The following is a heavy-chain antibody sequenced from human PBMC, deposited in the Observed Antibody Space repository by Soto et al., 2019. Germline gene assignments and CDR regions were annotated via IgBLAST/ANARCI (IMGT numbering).Heavy chain of an antibody. V-gene: IGHV4-30-2*01. Sequence: PSETLSLTCTVSGGSITTAGYSWNWIRQPPGKGLEWIGYIYHTGSTYYNPSLKSRVTISIDRSKNQFSLNLSSMTAADTAVYYCAREVQIGDYYFDSWGQGTLVTVSS. J-gene: IGHJ4*02. D-gene: IGHD4-17*01. CDR3: AREVQIGDYYFDS. CDR1: GGSITTAGYS. CDR2: IYHTGST.